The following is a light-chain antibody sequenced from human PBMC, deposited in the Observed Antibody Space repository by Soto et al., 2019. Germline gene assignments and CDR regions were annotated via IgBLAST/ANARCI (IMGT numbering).Light chain of an antibody. J-gene: IGKJ4*01. Sequence: DIVLTQSPATLSLSSGERATLSCRASQSVSNYLAWYQQKPGQAPRLLIYDASNRATGIPARFSGSGSGTDFTLTISSLEPEDFAVYYCQQRSNWPPRITFGGGTKVEIK. CDR1: QSVSNY. CDR3: QQRSNWPPRIT. CDR2: DAS. V-gene: IGKV3-11*01.